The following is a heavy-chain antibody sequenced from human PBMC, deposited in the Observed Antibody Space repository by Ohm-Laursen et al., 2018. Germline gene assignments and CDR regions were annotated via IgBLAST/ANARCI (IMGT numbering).Heavy chain of an antibody. V-gene: IGHV3-30*18. CDR3: AKDFADSSGYPYFDY. J-gene: IGHJ4*02. CDR2: ISYDGSNK. Sequence: SLRLSCAAPGFTFSSYGMHWVRQAPGKGLAWVAVISYDGSNKYYADSVKGRFTISRDNSKNTLYLQMNSLRAEDTAVYYCAKDFADSSGYPYFDYWGQGTLVTVSS. D-gene: IGHD3-22*01. CDR1: GFTFSSYG.